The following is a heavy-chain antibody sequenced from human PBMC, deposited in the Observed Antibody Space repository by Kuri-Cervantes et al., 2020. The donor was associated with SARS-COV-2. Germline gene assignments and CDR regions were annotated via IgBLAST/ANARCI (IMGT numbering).Heavy chain of an antibody. CDR1: GGSIIGSTFY. J-gene: IGHJ6*02. CDR3: ARHFSWGSGEKYYDILTRPNYGMDV. Sequence: ESLKISCTVSGGSIIGSTFYWGWIRQPPVKGLEWIGSIYYSGSTFYNPSLKSRVTISVDTSKNQFSLKLSSVTAADTAVYYCARHFSWGSGEKYYDILTRPNYGMDVWGQGTTVTVSS. CDR2: IYYSGST. D-gene: IGHD3-9*01. V-gene: IGHV4-39*01.